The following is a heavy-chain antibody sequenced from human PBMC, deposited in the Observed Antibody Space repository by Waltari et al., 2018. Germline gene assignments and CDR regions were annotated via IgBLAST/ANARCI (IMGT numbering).Heavy chain of an antibody. Sequence: QVQLVESGGGVVQPGRSLRLSCAASGFTFRSYAMHWVRQAPGKGLEWVAVISYDGSNKYYADSVKGRFTISRDNSKNTLYLQMNSLRAEDTAVYYCAREEGIAALLEYFDYWGQGTLVTVSS. CDR3: AREEGIAALLEYFDY. J-gene: IGHJ4*02. V-gene: IGHV3-30-3*01. CDR2: ISYDGSNK. D-gene: IGHD6-13*01. CDR1: GFTFRSYA.